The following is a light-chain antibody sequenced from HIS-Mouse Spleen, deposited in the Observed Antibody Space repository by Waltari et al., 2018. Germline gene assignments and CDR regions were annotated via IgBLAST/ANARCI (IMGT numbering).Light chain of an antibody. CDR1: SSDVGCYNY. CDR3: CSYAGSYTGV. J-gene: IGLJ1*01. CDR2: EVS. V-gene: IGLV2-11*01. Sequence: QSALTQPRSVSGSPGQSVTISCTGTSSDVGCYNYVSWYQQHPGKAPKLMIYEVSKRPSGGPVSFSGSKSGNTASLTISGLQAEDEADYYCCSYAGSYTGVFGTGTKVTVL.